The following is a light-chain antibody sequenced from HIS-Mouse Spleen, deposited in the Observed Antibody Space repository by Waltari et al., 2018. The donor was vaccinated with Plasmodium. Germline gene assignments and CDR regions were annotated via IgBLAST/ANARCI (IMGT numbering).Light chain of an antibody. Sequence: SYELTQPPSVSVSPGQTASITCPGDKLGDKYACWYQQKQGQSPVLVIYQDSKRPSGIPERFSGSNSGNTATLTISGTQAMDEADYYCQAWDSSTDYVFGTGTKVTVL. CDR2: QDS. J-gene: IGLJ1*01. CDR1: KLGDKY. V-gene: IGLV3-1*01. CDR3: QAWDSSTDYV.